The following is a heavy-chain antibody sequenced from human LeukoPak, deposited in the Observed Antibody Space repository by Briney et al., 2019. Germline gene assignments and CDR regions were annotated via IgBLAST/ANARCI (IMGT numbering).Heavy chain of an antibody. Sequence: SETLSLTCTVSGGSISSYYWSWIRQPPGKGLEWIGYIYYSGSTNYNPSLKSRVTISVDTSKNQFSLKLSSVTAADTAVYYCAREGVDTAMESFDYWGQGTLVTVSS. CDR3: AREGVDTAMESFDY. J-gene: IGHJ4*02. CDR2: IYYSGST. D-gene: IGHD5-18*01. V-gene: IGHV4-59*01. CDR1: GGSISSYY.